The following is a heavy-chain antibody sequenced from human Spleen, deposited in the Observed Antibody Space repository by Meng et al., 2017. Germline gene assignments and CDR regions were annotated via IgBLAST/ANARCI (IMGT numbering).Heavy chain of an antibody. CDR3: ARDEDISAAGKLFGDY. Sequence: ASVKVSCKASGYTFTGYYMHWVRQAPGQGLEWMGRINPKSGDTHYAQKFQARVTMTGDTSISTAYMELIGLRSEDTAMYYCARDEDISAAGKLFGDYWGQGTLVTVSS. V-gene: IGHV1-2*06. D-gene: IGHD6-25*01. CDR2: INPKSGDT. CDR1: GYTFTGYY. J-gene: IGHJ4*02.